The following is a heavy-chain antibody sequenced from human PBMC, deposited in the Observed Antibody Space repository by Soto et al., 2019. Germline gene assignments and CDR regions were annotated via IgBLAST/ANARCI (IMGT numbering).Heavy chain of an antibody. CDR2: ISWNKATI. V-gene: IGHV3-9*01. Sequence: ARSVRRSCAASVFTIDDYGMHWLRHAPGKGLEWVSSISWNKATIGYADSVKGRFIISRDNAKKTLYLQMDSLRAEDTALYYCVKDKGSTGTYGMGVWGQGITVPVSS. CDR1: VFTIDDYG. CDR3: VKDKGSTGTYGMGV. D-gene: IGHD1-26*01. J-gene: IGHJ6*02.